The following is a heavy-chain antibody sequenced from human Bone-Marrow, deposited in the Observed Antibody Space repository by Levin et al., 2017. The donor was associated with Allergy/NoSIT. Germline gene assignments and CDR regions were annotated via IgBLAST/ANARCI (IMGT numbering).Heavy chain of an antibody. CDR2: IFPSDSDT. CDR1: GYSFTSYW. CDR3: ARRDSDGSNSFDY. V-gene: IGHV5-51*01. J-gene: IGHJ4*02. D-gene: IGHD4-23*01. Sequence: GGSLRLSCQASGYSFTSYWFGWVRQRPGKGLEWMGLIFPSDSDTRVSPSFQGQIIMSVDKSISTAYLQWSSLKASDSTMYYCARRDSDGSNSFDYWGQGTLVTVSS.